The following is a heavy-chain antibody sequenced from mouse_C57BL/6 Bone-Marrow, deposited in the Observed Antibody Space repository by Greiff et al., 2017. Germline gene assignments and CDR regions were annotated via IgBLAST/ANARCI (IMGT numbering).Heavy chain of an antibody. CDR1: GFTFSSYA. Sequence: EVMLVESGGGLVKPGGSLKLSCAASGFTFSSYAMSWVRQTPEKRLEWVATISDGGSYTYYPDNVKGRFTISRDNAKNNLYLQMSHLKSEDTAMYYCARDNGYYVFDSWGQGTTLTVSS. CDR2: ISDGGSYT. V-gene: IGHV5-4*01. D-gene: IGHD2-3*01. CDR3: ARDNGYYVFDS. J-gene: IGHJ2*01.